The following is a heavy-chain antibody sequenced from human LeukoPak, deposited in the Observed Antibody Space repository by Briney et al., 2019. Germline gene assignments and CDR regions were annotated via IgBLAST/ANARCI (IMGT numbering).Heavy chain of an antibody. CDR3: ARVSGRLERQSDLDY. V-gene: IGHV3-21*01. D-gene: IGHD1-1*01. CDR2: ISGDSTYI. J-gene: IGHJ4*02. Sequence: KPGGSRRLSCAASGFTFASYSMNWVRQAPGKGLEWVSSISGDSTYIYNAGSVKGRFTISRDNAQASLYLQMISLRADDTAVYYCARVSGRLERQSDLDYWGQGTLVIVSS. CDR1: GFTFASYS.